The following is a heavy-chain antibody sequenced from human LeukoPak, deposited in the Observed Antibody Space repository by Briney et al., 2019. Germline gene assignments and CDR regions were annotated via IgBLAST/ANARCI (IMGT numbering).Heavy chain of an antibody. Sequence: PGGSLRLSCAASGFTFSSYALNWVRQAPGKGLEWVSAISGSGGGTYYAASVKGRFTISRDNSKNTLYLQMNSLRAEDTAVYYCAKDDHGGSGWRDYFDYWGQGTLVTVSS. V-gene: IGHV3-23*01. CDR2: ISGSGGGT. CDR3: AKDDHGGSGWRDYFDY. D-gene: IGHD6-19*01. CDR1: GFTFSSYA. J-gene: IGHJ4*02.